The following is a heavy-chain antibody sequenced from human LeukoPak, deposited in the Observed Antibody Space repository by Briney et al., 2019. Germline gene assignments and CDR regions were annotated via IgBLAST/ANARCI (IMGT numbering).Heavy chain of an antibody. V-gene: IGHV3-7*03. CDR2: IKQDGSDK. CDR1: GFTFSSYW. D-gene: IGHD4-23*01. CDR3: ARKTVVGSYFDY. J-gene: IGHJ4*02. Sequence: GGSLRLSCAASGFTFSSYWVSWVRQAPGKGLEWVANIKQDGSDKYYVDSVKGRFTISRDNAKNSLYLQINSLRAEDMAVYYCARKTVVGSYFDYWGQGTPVTVSS.